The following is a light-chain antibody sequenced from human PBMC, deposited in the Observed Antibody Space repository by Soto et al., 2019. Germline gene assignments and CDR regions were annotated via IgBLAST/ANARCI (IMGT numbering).Light chain of an antibody. CDR1: QSVSSSY. J-gene: IGKJ1*01. Sequence: EIVLTQSPGTLSLSPGERATLSCRASQSVSSSYLAWYQQKPGQAPRLLVNGVFSRPTGIPDRFSGSGSGTHFNLTISSLEPEDFAVYYCQHYGRLLWTFGQGTKVEVK. CDR2: GVF. V-gene: IGKV3-20*01. CDR3: QHYGRLLWT.